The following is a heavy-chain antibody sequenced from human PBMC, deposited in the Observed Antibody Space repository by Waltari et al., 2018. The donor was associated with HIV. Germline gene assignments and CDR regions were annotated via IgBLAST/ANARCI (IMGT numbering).Heavy chain of an antibody. CDR1: GGTFSSYA. Sequence: QVQLVQSGAEVKKPGSSVKVSCKASGGTFSSYAISWVRQAPGQGLEWMGRIIPILGIANYAQKFQGRVTITADKSTSTAYMELSSLRSEDTAVYYCATAITMIAGGFDYWGQGTLVTVSS. CDR2: IIPILGIA. D-gene: IGHD3-22*01. J-gene: IGHJ4*02. CDR3: ATAITMIAGGFDY. V-gene: IGHV1-69*04.